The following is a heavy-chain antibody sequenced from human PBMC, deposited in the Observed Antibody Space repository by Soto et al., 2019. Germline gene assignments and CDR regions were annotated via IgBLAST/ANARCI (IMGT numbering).Heavy chain of an antibody. CDR1: GGSVSSGSYY. V-gene: IGHV4-61*01. Sequence: PSETLSLTCTVSGGSVSSGSYYWSWIRQPPGKGLEWIGYIYYSGSTNYNPSLKSRVTISVDTSKNQFSLKLSSVTAADTAVYYCARDRYDYVWGSYRYHMFDPWGQGTLVTVSS. CDR3: ARDRYDYVWGSYRYHMFDP. D-gene: IGHD3-16*02. J-gene: IGHJ5*02. CDR2: IYYSGST.